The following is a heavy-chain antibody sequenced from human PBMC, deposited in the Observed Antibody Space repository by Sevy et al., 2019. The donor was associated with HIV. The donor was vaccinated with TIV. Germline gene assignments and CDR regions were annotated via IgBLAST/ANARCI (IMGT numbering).Heavy chain of an antibody. CDR1: GFTFITYA. V-gene: IGHV3-23*01. CDR3: AGARYDGRGTFDSFDI. J-gene: IGHJ3*02. D-gene: IGHD3-22*01. Sequence: GGSLRLSCKPSGFTFITYAMNWVRQAPGKGLEWVSTIYGSGGTTYYADSVKGRLTISRDNSKNTLYLQMDSLRTEDTAIYYGAGARYDGRGTFDSFDIWGQGTMVTVSS. CDR2: IYGSGGTT.